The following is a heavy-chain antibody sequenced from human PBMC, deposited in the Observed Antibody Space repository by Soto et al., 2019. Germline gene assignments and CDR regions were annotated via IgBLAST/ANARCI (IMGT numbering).Heavy chain of an antibody. CDR2: IIPIFGTA. J-gene: IGHJ6*02. CDR1: GGTFSSYA. Sequence: QVQLVQSGAEVKKPGSSVKVSCKASGGTFSSYAISWVRQAPGQGLEWMGGIIPIFGTANYAQKFQGRVTITAEEHTSTAYGGLSRLSSEDAAVYYCRRTPRRYYGMDVWGQGTTVTVSS. V-gene: IGHV1-69*12. CDR3: RRTPRRYYGMDV.